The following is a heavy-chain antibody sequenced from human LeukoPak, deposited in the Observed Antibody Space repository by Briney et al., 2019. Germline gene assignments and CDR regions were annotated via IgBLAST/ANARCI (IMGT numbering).Heavy chain of an antibody. CDR3: ARGRGEYCSSTSCHHYYYYYMDV. Sequence: SETLSLTCAVYGGSFSGYYWSWIRQPPGKGLHWIGEINHSGSTNYNPSLKSRVTISVDTSKNQFSLKLSSVTAADTAVYYCARGRGEYCSSTSCHHYYYYYMDVWGKGTMVTVSS. CDR1: GGSFSGYY. D-gene: IGHD2-2*01. J-gene: IGHJ6*03. CDR2: INHSGST. V-gene: IGHV4-34*01.